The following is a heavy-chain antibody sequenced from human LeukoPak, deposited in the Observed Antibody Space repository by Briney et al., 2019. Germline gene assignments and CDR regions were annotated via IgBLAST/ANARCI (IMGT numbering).Heavy chain of an antibody. Sequence: GSLRLSCAASGFTFSSYWMSWVRQAPGKGLEWVANIKQDGSEKYYVDSVKGRFTISRDNAKNSLYLQMNSLRAEDTAVYYCARDANVDTAMASYFDYWGQGTLVTVSS. CDR1: GFTFSSYW. CDR3: ARDANVDTAMASYFDY. J-gene: IGHJ4*02. CDR2: IKQDGSEK. D-gene: IGHD5-18*01. V-gene: IGHV3-7*01.